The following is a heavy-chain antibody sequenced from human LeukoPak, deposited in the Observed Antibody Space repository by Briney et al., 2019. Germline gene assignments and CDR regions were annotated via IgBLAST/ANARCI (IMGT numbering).Heavy chain of an antibody. J-gene: IGHJ4*02. D-gene: IGHD3-9*01. CDR3: ARVIRPTGYYSNPKSGAFDF. CDR2: IYSTGST. Sequence: SETLSLTCAVSGVSITSSHHYWGWIRQPPGKGLEWIGTIYSTGSTYYNPSLRTRLTISVDTSKNQFSLKLSSVTATDTAIYFCARVIRPTGYYSNPKSGAFDFWGQGTLVTVSS. V-gene: IGHV4-39*01. CDR1: GVSITSSHHY.